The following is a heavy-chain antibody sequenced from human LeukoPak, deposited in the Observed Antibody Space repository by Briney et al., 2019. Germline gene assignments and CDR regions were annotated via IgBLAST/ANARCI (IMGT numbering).Heavy chain of an antibody. CDR3: ARDRAYAFDN. V-gene: IGHV3-53*01. Sequence: GGSLRLSCAASGFTVTTNYMSWVRQAPGKGLEWVSVIYSGGSTYYADSVKGRFTISRHNSKNTLYLQMDSLRDEDTAVYYCARDRAYAFDNWGQGTMVTVSS. J-gene: IGHJ3*02. CDR2: IYSGGST. CDR1: GFTVTTNY. D-gene: IGHD3-10*01.